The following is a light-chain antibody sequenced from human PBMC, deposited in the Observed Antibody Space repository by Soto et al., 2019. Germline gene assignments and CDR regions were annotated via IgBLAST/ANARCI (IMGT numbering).Light chain of an antibody. CDR1: SSDVGAYNY. CDR2: EVS. Sequence: QSALTQPASVSGSPGQSITISCTGSSSDVGAYNYVSWYQQYPGKAPKLMIYEVSDRPSGVSNRFSGSKSGNTASLTISGLQAEDEADYYCSSYTSSSTRVFGGRTKVTVL. J-gene: IGLJ3*02. V-gene: IGLV2-14*01. CDR3: SSYTSSSTRV.